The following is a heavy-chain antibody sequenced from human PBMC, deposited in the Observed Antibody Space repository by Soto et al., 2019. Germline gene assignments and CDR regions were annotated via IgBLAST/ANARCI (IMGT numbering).Heavy chain of an antibody. V-gene: IGHV3-23*01. Sequence: GGSLRLSCAASGFTFSSCAMGWVRQAPGKGLEWVSGISGNGGSTYYADSVKGRFTISRDNSKNTLYLQMNSLRAEDTAVYYCAAAYSSVQLERRSAFDIWGQGTMVTVSS. CDR1: GFTFSSCA. D-gene: IGHD1-1*01. CDR3: AAAYSSVQLERRSAFDI. CDR2: ISGNGGST. J-gene: IGHJ3*02.